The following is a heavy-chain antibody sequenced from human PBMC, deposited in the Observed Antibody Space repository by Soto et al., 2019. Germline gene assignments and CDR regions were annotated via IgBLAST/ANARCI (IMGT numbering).Heavy chain of an antibody. D-gene: IGHD4-17*01. CDR2: ISYDGSNK. CDR1: GFTFSSYG. J-gene: IGHJ3*02. V-gene: IGHV3-30*18. Sequence: GGSLRLSCAASGFTFSSYGMHWVRQAPGKGLEWVAVISYDGSNKHYADSVKGRFTISRDNSKNTLYLQMNSLRAEDTAVYYCAKELTVTTSPEAFDIWGQGTLVTVSS. CDR3: AKELTVTTSPEAFDI.